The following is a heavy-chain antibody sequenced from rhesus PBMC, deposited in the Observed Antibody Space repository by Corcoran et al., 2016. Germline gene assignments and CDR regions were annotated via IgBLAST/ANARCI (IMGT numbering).Heavy chain of an antibody. D-gene: IGHD6-13*01. Sequence: QVQLQESGPGLVKPSETLSLTCAVSGGSISSSNWWSWIRPPPGKGLEWIWYISGSSGSTYYNPSLKSRVTISTDTSKNQFSLKLSSVTAADTAVYYCAARSSWSGYWGQGVLVTVSS. CDR3: AARSSWSGY. CDR2: ISGSSGST. J-gene: IGHJ4*01. V-gene: IGHV4-65*01. CDR1: GGSISSSNW.